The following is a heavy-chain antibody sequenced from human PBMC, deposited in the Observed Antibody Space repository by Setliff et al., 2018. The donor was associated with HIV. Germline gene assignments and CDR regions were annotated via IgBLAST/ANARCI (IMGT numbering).Heavy chain of an antibody. Sequence: ASVKVSCKAAGGTVSSYGISWVRQAPGQGLEWMGGIIPILGIANYAQKFQGRVRITADESTSTAYMELRSLRSEDTAVYYCARQYYDSSGFDLDPYYFDYWGQGTLVTV. CDR2: IIPILGIA. V-gene: IGHV1-69*10. CDR1: GGTVSSYG. J-gene: IGHJ4*01. CDR3: ARQYYDSSGFDLDPYYFDY. D-gene: IGHD3-22*01.